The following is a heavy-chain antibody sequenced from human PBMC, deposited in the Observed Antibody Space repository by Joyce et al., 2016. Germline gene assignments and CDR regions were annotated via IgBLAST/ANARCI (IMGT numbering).Heavy chain of an antibody. D-gene: IGHD6-25*01. J-gene: IGHJ4*02. CDR2: ISYDGIYQ. V-gene: IGHV3-30*18. CDR3: AKILTATYSSGWFLDY. CDR1: GLTLSNYG. Sequence: QVQLVESGGGVVQPGRSLRLSCAASGLTLSNYGVHWVRQAPGKGLEWVAGISYDGIYQYYADSVKGRFTISRDNSKNTVFLEMNSLRTEDTAVYYCAKILTATYSSGWFLDYWGQGTLVTVSS.